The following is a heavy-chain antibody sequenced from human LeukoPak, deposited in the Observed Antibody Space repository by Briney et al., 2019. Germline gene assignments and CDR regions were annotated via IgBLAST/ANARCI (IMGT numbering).Heavy chain of an antibody. Sequence: PSETLSLTCTVSGGSISSSSYYWGWIRQPPGNGLEWIGSIYYSGSTYYNPSLKSRVTISVDTSKNQFSLKLSSVTAADTAVYYCARVVSGWSRPFDHWGQGTLVTVSS. CDR2: IYYSGST. V-gene: IGHV4-39*07. J-gene: IGHJ4*02. D-gene: IGHD6-19*01. CDR1: GGSISSSSYY. CDR3: ARVVSGWSRPFDH.